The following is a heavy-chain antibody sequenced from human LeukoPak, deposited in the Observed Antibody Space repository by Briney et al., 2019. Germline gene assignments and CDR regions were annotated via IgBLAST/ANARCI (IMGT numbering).Heavy chain of an antibody. J-gene: IGHJ6*03. Sequence: ASVKVSCKASGYTFTADYYIHWVRQAPGQGLEWMGWINPNSGGTNYVQKFQGRVTMTRDTSISTAYMELSRLRSDDTAVYYCAREGIAAAGTEYYFYYYMDVWGKGTTVTISS. CDR1: GYTFTADYY. D-gene: IGHD6-13*01. V-gene: IGHV1-2*02. CDR3: AREGIAAAGTEYYFYYYMDV. CDR2: INPNSGGT.